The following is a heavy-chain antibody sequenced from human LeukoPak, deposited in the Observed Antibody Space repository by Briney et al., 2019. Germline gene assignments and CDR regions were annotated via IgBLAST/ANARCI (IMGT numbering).Heavy chain of an antibody. V-gene: IGHV3-43D*03. CDR1: GFTFDDYA. Sequence: GGSLRLSCAASGFTFDDYAMHWVRQAPGKGLEWVSLISWDGGSTYYADSVKGRFTISRDNSKNSLYLQMNSLRAEDTALYYCAKDIALGAAAGWYFDLWGRGTLVTVSS. CDR3: AKDIALGAAAGWYFDL. J-gene: IGHJ2*01. CDR2: ISWDGGST. D-gene: IGHD6-25*01.